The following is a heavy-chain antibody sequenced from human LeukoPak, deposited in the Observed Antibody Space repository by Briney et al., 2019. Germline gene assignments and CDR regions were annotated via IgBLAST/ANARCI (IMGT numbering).Heavy chain of an antibody. J-gene: IGHJ4*02. CDR1: GGSISSHY. D-gene: IGHD5-24*01. CDR3: ARLKMATKQDLYYFDY. CDR2: IYYSGST. V-gene: IGHV4-59*11. Sequence: SETLSLTCTVSGGSISSHYWSWIRQPPGKGLEWIGYIYYSGSTNYNPSLKSRVTISVDTSKNQFSLKLSSVTAADTAVYYCARLKMATKQDLYYFDYWGQGTLVTVSS.